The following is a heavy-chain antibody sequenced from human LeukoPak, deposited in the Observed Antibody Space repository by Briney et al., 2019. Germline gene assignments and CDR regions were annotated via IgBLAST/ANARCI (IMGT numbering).Heavy chain of an antibody. CDR2: IFPSGGEI. D-gene: IGHD3-16*01. J-gene: IGHJ3*02. CDR3: ARVFPRLGIALDAFDI. V-gene: IGHV3-23*01. Sequence: GGSLRLSCAASGFTFSTFAMIWVRQPPGKGLEWVSSIFPSGGEIHYADSVRGRFTISRDNSKSTLSLQMNSLRAEDTAVYYCARVFPRLGIALDAFDIWGQGTMVTVSS. CDR1: GFTFSTFA.